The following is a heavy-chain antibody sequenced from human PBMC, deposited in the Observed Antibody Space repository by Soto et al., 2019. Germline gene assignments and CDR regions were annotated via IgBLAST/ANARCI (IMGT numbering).Heavy chain of an antibody. D-gene: IGHD6-13*01. CDR1: GYTFTGYY. V-gene: IGHV1-2*04. CDR3: ARGIAAAGTGWFDP. CDR2: INPNSGGT. J-gene: IGHJ5*02. Sequence: QVQLVQSGAEVKKPGASVKVSCKASGYTFTGYYMHWVRQAPGQGLEWMGWINPNSGGTNYAQKCQGWVTMTRDTSISTAYMELSRLRSDDTAVYYCARGIAAAGTGWFDPWGQGTLVTVSS.